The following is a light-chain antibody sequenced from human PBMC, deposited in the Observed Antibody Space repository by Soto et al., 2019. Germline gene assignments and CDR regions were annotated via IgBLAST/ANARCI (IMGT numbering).Light chain of an antibody. J-gene: IGLJ1*01. CDR3: CSSGGSPTYV. Sequence: QSALTQPASVSGSPGQSITISCTGTSSNVGSYKLVSWYQQHPGKAPKLMIFEVNKRPSGVSNRFSGSKSGNTASLTISELKVEDEADYYCCSSGGSPTYVFGTGTKVTVL. V-gene: IGLV2-23*02. CDR2: EVN. CDR1: SSNVGSYKL.